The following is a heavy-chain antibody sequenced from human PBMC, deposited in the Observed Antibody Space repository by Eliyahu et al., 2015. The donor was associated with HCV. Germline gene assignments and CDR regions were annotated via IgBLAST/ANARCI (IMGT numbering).Heavy chain of an antibody. D-gene: IGHD6-19*01. Sequence: PGLFMPSEPLSLTCTVSGGSITPYYWSWIRQPPGKXLEWIGYXHYSGSTHYNPSXKSRVTISVDTSKNQFSLNLTSVTAADTAVYYCASGGGGIAVAGTGGWFDPWGQGTLVTVSS. CDR2: XHYSGST. CDR1: GGSITPYY. J-gene: IGHJ5*02. CDR3: ASGGGGIAVAGTGGWFDP. V-gene: IGHV4-59*01.